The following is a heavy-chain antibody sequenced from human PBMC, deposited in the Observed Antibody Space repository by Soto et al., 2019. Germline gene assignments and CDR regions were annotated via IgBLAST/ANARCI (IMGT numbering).Heavy chain of an antibody. V-gene: IGHV3-30*18. CDR2: ISYDGSNK. D-gene: IGHD3-3*02. J-gene: IGHJ4*02. CDR3: AKKAHFWSAPRDYFDY. Sequence: GGSLRLSCAASGFTFSSYGMHWVRQAPGKGLEWVAVISYDGSNKYYADSVKGRFTISRDNSKNTLYLQMNSLRAEDTAVYYCAKKAHFWSAPRDYFDYWGQGTLVTVSS. CDR1: GFTFSSYG.